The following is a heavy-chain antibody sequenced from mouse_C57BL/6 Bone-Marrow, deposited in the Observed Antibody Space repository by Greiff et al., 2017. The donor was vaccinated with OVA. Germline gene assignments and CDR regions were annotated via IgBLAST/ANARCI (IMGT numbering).Heavy chain of an antibody. J-gene: IGHJ4*01. CDR2: IYPGSGST. Sequence: QVQLQQSGAELVKPGASVKMSCKASGYTFTSYWITWVKQRPGQGLEWIGDIYPGSGSTNYNEKFKSKATLTVDTSSSTAYMQLSSLTSEDSAVYYCARHYGNYEAMDYWGQGTSVTVSS. V-gene: IGHV1-55*01. CDR1: GYTFTSYW. CDR3: ARHYGNYEAMDY. D-gene: IGHD2-1*01.